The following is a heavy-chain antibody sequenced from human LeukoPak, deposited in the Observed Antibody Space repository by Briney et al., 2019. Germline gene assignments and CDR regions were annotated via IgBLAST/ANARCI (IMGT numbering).Heavy chain of an antibody. Sequence: PSETLSLTCTVSGGSISSSSYYWGWIRQPPGKGLEWIGSIYYSGSTYYNPSLKSRVTISVDTSKNQFSLKLSSVTAADTAVYYCARREEYSSSWFDYWGQGTLVTVSS. CDR2: IYYSGST. J-gene: IGHJ4*02. CDR1: GGSISSSSYY. V-gene: IGHV4-39*01. CDR3: ARREEYSSSWFDY. D-gene: IGHD6-13*01.